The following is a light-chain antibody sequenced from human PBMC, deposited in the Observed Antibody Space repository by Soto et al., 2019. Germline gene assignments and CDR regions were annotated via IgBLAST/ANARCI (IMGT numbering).Light chain of an antibody. Sequence: QSVLTQPPSASGTTGQRVTISCSGSDSNIGRNTVNWYQHLPGTAPKLVIYYSNQRPSGVPDRFSGSRSGTSASLAIVGLRSEDEAIYYCAAWDASLSACVFGNGTKLTVL. J-gene: IGLJ1*01. CDR3: AAWDASLSACV. CDR1: DSNIGRNT. CDR2: YSN. V-gene: IGLV1-44*01.